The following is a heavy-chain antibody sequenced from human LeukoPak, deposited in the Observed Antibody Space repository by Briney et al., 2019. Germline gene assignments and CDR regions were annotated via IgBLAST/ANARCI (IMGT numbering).Heavy chain of an antibody. CDR3: ARGRFLEWLLSHDAFDI. CDR1: GYTFTSYA. V-gene: IGHV1-3*01. D-gene: IGHD3-3*01. J-gene: IGHJ3*02. CDR2: INAGNGNT. Sequence: GASVKVSCKASGYTFTSYAMHWVRQAPGQRLEWMGWINAGNGNTKYSQKFQGRVTITRDTSASTAYMELSSLRSEDTAVYYCARGRFLEWLLSHDAFDIWGQGTMVTVS.